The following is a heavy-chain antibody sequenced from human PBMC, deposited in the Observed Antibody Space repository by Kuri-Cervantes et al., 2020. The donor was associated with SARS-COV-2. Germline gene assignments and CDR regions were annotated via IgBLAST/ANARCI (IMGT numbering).Heavy chain of an antibody. V-gene: IGHV3-30-3*01. CDR2: ISYDGSNK. J-gene: IGHJ6*03. CDR3: ARGGWGYCSSTSCPTDYYYYYMDV. Sequence: GGSLRLSCAASGFTFSSYAMHWVRQAPGEGLEWVAVISYDGSNKYYADSVKGRFTISRDNSKNTLYLQMNSLRAEDTAVYYCARGGWGYCSSTSCPTDYYYYYMDVWGKGATVTVSS. CDR1: GFTFSSYA. D-gene: IGHD2-2*01.